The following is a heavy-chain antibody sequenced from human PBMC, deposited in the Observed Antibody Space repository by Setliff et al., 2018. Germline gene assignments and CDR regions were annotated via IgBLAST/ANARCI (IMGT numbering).Heavy chain of an antibody. CDR3: ARLYEFCSGGSCYSGYPGYYYYMDV. V-gene: IGHV3-23*01. J-gene: IGHJ6*03. D-gene: IGHD2-15*01. CDR2: VSQGGSG. CDR1: GFTFKDYT. Sequence: GGSLRLSCVGSGFTFKDYTMVRVRQVPGKGLEWVAGVSQGGSGVYADSVKGRFTITRDNSKNTLYLQQNSLRAADTAVYYCARLYEFCSGGSCYSGYPGYYYYMDVWGKGTTVTVSS.